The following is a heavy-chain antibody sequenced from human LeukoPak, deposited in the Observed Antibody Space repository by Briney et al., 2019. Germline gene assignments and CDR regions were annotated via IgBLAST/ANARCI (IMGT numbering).Heavy chain of an antibody. D-gene: IGHD6-19*01. Sequence: SETLSLTCTVSGGSISSGGYYWSWIRQHPGEGLEWIGYIYYSGSTYYNPSLKSRVTISVDTSKNQFSLKLSSVTAADTAVYYCARSIAVAWQAFDYWGQGTLVTVSS. CDR1: GGSISSGGYY. CDR3: ARSIAVAWQAFDY. V-gene: IGHV4-31*03. CDR2: IYYSGST. J-gene: IGHJ4*02.